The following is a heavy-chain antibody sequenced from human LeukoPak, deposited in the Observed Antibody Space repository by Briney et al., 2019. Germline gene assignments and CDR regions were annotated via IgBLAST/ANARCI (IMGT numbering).Heavy chain of an antibody. V-gene: IGHV3-23*01. CDR2: ISGSGGST. CDR1: GGSISSYF. J-gene: IGHJ6*03. D-gene: IGHD3-10*01. CDR3: AKADSSGSYYSYYYMDV. Sequence: ETLSLTCTVSGGSISSYFWSWVRQAPGKGLEWVSAISGSGGSTYYADSVKGRFTISRDNSKNTLYLQMNSLRAEDTAVYYCAKADSSGSYYSYYYMDVWGKGTTVTISS.